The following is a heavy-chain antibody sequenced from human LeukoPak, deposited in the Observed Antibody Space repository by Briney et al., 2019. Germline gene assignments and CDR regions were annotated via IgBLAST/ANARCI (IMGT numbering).Heavy chain of an antibody. CDR2: IYYSGTT. Sequence: SETLSLTCTVSGGSISSSSYYWGWIRPPPGKGLECIASIYYSGTTHYNPSLKSRVAMSVDTSKNQFSLKLSAVTAADTAVYYCARQFHGSGYVDDLWGQGTLVTVSS. CDR1: GGSISSSSYY. V-gene: IGHV4-39*01. J-gene: IGHJ5*02. D-gene: IGHD5-12*01. CDR3: ARQFHGSGYVDDL.